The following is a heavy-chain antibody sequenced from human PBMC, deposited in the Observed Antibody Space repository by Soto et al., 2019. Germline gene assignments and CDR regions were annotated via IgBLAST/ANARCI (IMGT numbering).Heavy chain of an antibody. Sequence: PGESLKISCKGSGYSFTSYWISWVRQMPGKGLEWMGRIDPSDSYTNYRPSFQGHVAISADKSISTAYLQWSSLKASDTAMYYCASAHSSSSDYWGQGTLVTVSS. J-gene: IGHJ4*02. CDR2: IDPSDSYT. V-gene: IGHV5-10-1*01. D-gene: IGHD6-6*01. CDR1: GYSFTSYW. CDR3: ASAHSSSSDY.